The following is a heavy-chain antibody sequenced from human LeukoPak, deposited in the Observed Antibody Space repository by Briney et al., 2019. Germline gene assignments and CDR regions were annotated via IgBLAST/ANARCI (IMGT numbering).Heavy chain of an antibody. Sequence: PSETLSLTCTVSGGSISNYYWSWIRQPPGKGLEWIEYIYYIGSTNYNPSLESRVTISVDTSKSQFSLKLDSVTAADTAVYYCARGRSGSYHSPFDYWGQGTLVTVSS. CDR1: GGSISNYY. CDR2: IYYIGST. D-gene: IGHD1-26*01. CDR3: ARGRSGSYHSPFDY. J-gene: IGHJ4*02. V-gene: IGHV4-59*13.